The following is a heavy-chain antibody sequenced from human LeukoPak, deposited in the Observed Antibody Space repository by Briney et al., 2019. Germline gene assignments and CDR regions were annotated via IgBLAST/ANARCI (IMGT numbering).Heavy chain of an antibody. V-gene: IGHV4-59*01. CDR3: ARYSGSYRGWFDP. D-gene: IGHD1-26*01. CDR1: GGSFSYYY. CDR2: IYYSGST. Sequence: SETLSLTCAVYGGSFSYYYWSWIRQPPGKGLEWIGYIYYSGSTNYNPSLKSRVTISVDTSKNQFSLKLSSVTAADTAVYYCARYSGSYRGWFDPWGQGTLVTVSS. J-gene: IGHJ5*02.